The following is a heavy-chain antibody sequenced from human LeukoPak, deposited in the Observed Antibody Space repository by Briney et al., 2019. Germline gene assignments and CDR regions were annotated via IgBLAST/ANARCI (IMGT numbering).Heavy chain of an antibody. V-gene: IGHV1-18*01. CDR1: GYTFTSYG. Sequence: ASVKVSCKASGYTFTSYGISWVRQAPGQGLEWMGWITAYNDNTNYAQKLQGRVTMTTDTSTSTAYMELGSLRSDDTAVYYYARALLWFGEPSHIDYWGQGTLVTASS. J-gene: IGHJ4*02. CDR3: ARALLWFGEPSHIDY. CDR2: ITAYNDNT. D-gene: IGHD3-10*01.